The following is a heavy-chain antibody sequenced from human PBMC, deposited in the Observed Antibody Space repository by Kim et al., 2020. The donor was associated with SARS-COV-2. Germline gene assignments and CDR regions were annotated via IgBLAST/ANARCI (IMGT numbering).Heavy chain of an antibody. V-gene: IGHV1-18*01. Sequence: ASVKVSCKASGYTFTSYRISWVRQAPGQGLEWMGWISAYNGNTNYAQKLQGRVTMTTDTSTSTAYMELRSLRSDDTAVYYCGMHDFWSGSLRGKRRYYGMDVWGQGTTVTVSS. J-gene: IGHJ6*02. CDR2: ISAYNGNT. D-gene: IGHD3-3*01. CDR1: GYTFTSYR. CDR3: GMHDFWSGSLRGKRRYYGMDV.